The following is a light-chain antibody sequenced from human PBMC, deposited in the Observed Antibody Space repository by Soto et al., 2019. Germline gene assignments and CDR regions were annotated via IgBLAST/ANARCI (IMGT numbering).Light chain of an antibody. CDR3: HSRT. CDR2: DAS. CDR1: QSVSSY. V-gene: IGKV3-11*01. J-gene: IGKJ1*01. Sequence: EIVLTQSPATLSVSPGERATLSCRASQSVSSYLAWYQQKPGQAPRLLIYDASSRATGIPARFSGSGSGIDFTRTISSLEPEDFALYYCHSRTFGQGTKVEIK.